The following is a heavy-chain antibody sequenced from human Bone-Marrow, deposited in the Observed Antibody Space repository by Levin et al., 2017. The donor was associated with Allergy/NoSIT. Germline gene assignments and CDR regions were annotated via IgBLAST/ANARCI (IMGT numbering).Heavy chain of an antibody. Sequence: NPSETLSLTCTVSGGSISPYYWSWIRQPPGRGLEWIGYIYYNEISFSGNTNYNPSLKSRVTMSVDTSKNQFSLELSSVTAADTAVYYCARHASACIGGPDFDYWGRGALVTVSS. CDR3: ARHASACIGGPDFDY. J-gene: IGHJ4*02. D-gene: IGHD3-10*01. CDR2: IYYNEISFSGNT. V-gene: IGHV4-59*08. CDR1: GGSISPYY.